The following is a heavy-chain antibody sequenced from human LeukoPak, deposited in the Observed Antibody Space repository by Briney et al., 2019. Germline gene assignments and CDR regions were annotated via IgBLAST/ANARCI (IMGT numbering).Heavy chain of an antibody. V-gene: IGHV3-23*01. D-gene: IGHD6-19*01. CDR1: GFTFSSYA. J-gene: IGHJ6*03. CDR3: AKESSGWSRYYYYYMDV. CDR2: ISGSGGST. Sequence: GGSLRLSCAASGFTFSSYAMSWVRQAPGKGLEWVSAISGSGGSTYYADSVKGRFTISRDNSKNTLYLQMNSLGAEDTAVYYCAKESSGWSRYYYYYMDVWGKGTTVAVSS.